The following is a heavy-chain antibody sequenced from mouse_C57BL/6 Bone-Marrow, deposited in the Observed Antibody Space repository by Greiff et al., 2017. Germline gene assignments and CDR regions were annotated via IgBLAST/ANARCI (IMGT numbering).Heavy chain of an antibody. CDR1: GYTFTSYT. Sequence: QVQLQQSGAELARPGASVKMSCKASGYTFTSYTMHWVKQRPGQGLEWIGYINPSSGYTKYNQKFKDKATLTADKSSSTAYMQPSSLTSEDSAVDYFATNWGFDYCGQGTTPTVSS. CDR2: INPSSGYT. V-gene: IGHV1-4*01. D-gene: IGHD4-1*01. CDR3: ATNWGFDY. J-gene: IGHJ2*01.